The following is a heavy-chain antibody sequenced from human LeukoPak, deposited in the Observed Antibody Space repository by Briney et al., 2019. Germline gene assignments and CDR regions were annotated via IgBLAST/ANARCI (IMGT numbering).Heavy chain of an antibody. CDR2: IYYSGST. J-gene: IGHJ4*02. Sequence: SETLSLTCTVSGGSISSYYWSWIRQPPGKGLEWIGYIYYSGSTNYNPSLKSRVTISVDTSKNQFPLKLSSVTAADTAVYYCARGLTRGAFDYWGQGILVTVSS. V-gene: IGHV4-59*01. CDR1: GGSISSYY. CDR3: ARGLTRGAFDY. D-gene: IGHD4-23*01.